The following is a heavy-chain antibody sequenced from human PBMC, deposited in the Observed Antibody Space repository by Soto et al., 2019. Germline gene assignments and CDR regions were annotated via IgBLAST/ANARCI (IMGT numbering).Heavy chain of an antibody. V-gene: IGHV3-7*01. J-gene: IGHJ6*02. CDR3: ARDSRADV. CDR1: GLTFSRYW. CDR2: IKQDGSEK. Sequence: PGGSLRLSCEASGLTFSRYWMTWVRQAPGKGLEWVANIKQDGSEKYYVDSVRGRFTISRDNAKNSLYLQMNSLRAEDTAVYYCARDSRADVWAQGTTVNVSS.